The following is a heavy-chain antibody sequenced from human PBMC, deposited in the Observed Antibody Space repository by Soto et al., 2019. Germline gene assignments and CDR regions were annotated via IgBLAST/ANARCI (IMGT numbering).Heavy chain of an antibody. CDR2: ISSSSSYI. CDR3: AREIRGGAGLGDWFDP. V-gene: IGHV3-21*01. D-gene: IGHD3-10*01. Sequence: PGGSLRLSCAASGFTFSSYSMNWVRQAPGKGLEWVSSISSSSSYIYYADSVKGRFTISRDNAKNSLYLQMNSLRAEDTAVYYCAREIRGGAGLGDWFDPWGQGTLVTVSS. J-gene: IGHJ5*02. CDR1: GFTFSSYS.